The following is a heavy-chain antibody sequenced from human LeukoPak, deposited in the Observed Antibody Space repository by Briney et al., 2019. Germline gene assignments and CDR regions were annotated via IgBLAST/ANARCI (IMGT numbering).Heavy chain of an antibody. CDR2: IYASGSA. CDR1: GGSISTYY. D-gene: IGHD1-7*01. CDR3: ARGLMGTTGEQNSFDP. V-gene: IGHV4-4*07. J-gene: IGHJ5*02. Sequence: SETLSLTCTVSGGSISTYYWSWIRQPAGKGLEWIGRIYASGSANYNPSLKSRVTISLDRSKNQFSLNLTSMTAADTAVYYCARGLMGTTGEQNSFDPWGQGTLVTVSS.